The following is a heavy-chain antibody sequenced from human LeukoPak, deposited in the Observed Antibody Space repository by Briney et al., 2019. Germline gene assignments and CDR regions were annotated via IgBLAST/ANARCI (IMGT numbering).Heavy chain of an antibody. CDR2: IYHSGST. V-gene: IGHV4-38-2*02. J-gene: IGHJ4*02. CDR3: ARGEGSGSPFDY. CDR1: GYSISSGYY. Sequence: SETLSLTCTVSGYSISSGYYWGWIRQPPGKGLEWIGSIYHSGSTYYNPSLKSRVTISVDTSKNQFSLKLSSVTAADTAVYYCARGEGSGSPFDYWGQGTLVTVSS. D-gene: IGHD1-26*01.